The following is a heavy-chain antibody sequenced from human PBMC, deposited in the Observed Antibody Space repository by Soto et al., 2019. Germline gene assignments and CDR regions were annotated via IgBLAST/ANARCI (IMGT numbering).Heavy chain of an antibody. D-gene: IGHD3-22*01. CDR1: GYTFTNYY. CDR3: ARCHYDSSGNYPVAFEY. Sequence: QVQLVQSGAEVKKPGASVKISCRASGYTFTNYYVHWVRQAPGQGLEWLGLIDPTGYYTRFAQKFQGRFTMTMDTSTSTVYMELSSLRSEDTATYSCARCHYDSSGNYPVAFEYWGQGTQVTVSS. J-gene: IGHJ4*02. CDR2: IDPTGYYT. V-gene: IGHV1-46*01.